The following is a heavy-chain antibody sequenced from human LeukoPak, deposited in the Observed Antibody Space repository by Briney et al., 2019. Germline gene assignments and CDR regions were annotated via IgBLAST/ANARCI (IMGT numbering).Heavy chain of an antibody. V-gene: IGHV4-61*09. CDR3: ARSLPCLGTSSSYKYDY. CDR2: IYTSGST. D-gene: IGHD2-2*02. Sequence: PSETLSLTCTVSGGSISSGSYYWSWIRQPAGKGLEWIGHIYTSGSTNYNPSLKSRVTISVDTSKSQFSLKLSSVTAADTAVYFCARSLPCLGTSSSYKYDYWGRGSLVTVSS. J-gene: IGHJ4*02. CDR1: GGSISSGSYY.